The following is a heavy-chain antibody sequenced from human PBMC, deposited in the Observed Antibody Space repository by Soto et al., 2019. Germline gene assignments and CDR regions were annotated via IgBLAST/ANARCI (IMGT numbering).Heavy chain of an antibody. J-gene: IGHJ4*02. Sequence: NPSETLSLTCTVSGGSISSSSYYWGWICQPPGKGLEWIGSIYYSGSTYYNPSLKSRVTISVDTSKNQFSLKLSSVTAADTAVYYCARQETVLYDYVWGSPRLFDYWGQGTLVTVSS. CDR3: ARQETVLYDYVWGSPRLFDY. D-gene: IGHD3-16*01. V-gene: IGHV4-39*01. CDR2: IYYSGST. CDR1: GGSISSSSYY.